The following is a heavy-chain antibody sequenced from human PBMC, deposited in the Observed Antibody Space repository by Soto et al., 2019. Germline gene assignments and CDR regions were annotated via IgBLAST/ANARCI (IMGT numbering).Heavy chain of an antibody. J-gene: IGHJ3*02. D-gene: IGHD6-6*01. Sequence: EVQLVETGGGLIQPGGSLRLSCAASGFTVSSNYMSWVRQAPGKGREWASVIYSGGSTYYADSVKGRFTISRDNSKNTLYLHMNSLRAEDTAVYYCARVSSSSSKGVGAFDIWGQGTMVTVSS. V-gene: IGHV3-53*02. CDR1: GFTVSSNY. CDR2: IYSGGST. CDR3: ARVSSSSSKGVGAFDI.